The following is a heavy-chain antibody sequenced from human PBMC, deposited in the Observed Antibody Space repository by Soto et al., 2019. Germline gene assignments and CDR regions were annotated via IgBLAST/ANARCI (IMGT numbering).Heavy chain of an antibody. Sequence: EVQLVESGGGLVQPGGSLRLSCAASGFTFSSYSMNWVRQAPGKGLEWVSSISSSSSYIYYADSVKGRFTISRDNAKNSLYLQMNSLRAEDTAVYYCARWYGSGSLVWRYYYYGMDVWGQGTTVTVSS. CDR3: ARWYGSGSLVWRYYYYGMDV. D-gene: IGHD3-10*01. CDR2: ISSSSSYI. J-gene: IGHJ6*02. V-gene: IGHV3-21*01. CDR1: GFTFSSYS.